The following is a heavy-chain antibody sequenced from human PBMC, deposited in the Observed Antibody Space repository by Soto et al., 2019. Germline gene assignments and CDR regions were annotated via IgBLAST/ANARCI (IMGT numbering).Heavy chain of an antibody. V-gene: IGHV1-18*01. CDR2: ISGYNGNT. D-gene: IGHD2-8*01. Sequence: GGPVKVSCKTSGYAFWGYRLCWVGQGPGQGLEWMGWISGYNGNTDYAQKFQGRVTMTTDTSTSTAYMELRSLRSDDTAVYYCARDLGPPNWFDSWGQGTLVTVSS. CDR1: GYAFWGYR. CDR3: ARDLGPPNWFDS. J-gene: IGHJ5*01.